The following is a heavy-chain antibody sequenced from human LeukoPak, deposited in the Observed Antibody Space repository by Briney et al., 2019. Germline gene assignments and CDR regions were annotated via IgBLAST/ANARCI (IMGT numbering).Heavy chain of an antibody. CDR2: ISSSSSYK. Sequence: PGGSLRLSCAASGFTFSSYSMNWVRQPPGKGLEWVSSISSSSSYKYYADSVKGPFTNSRDNAKNALNLQMNSLRAEDTAVYYCAREAVVPADWGQGNLATVSS. J-gene: IGHJ4*02. CDR3: AREAVVPAD. D-gene: IGHD2-15*01. CDR1: GFTFSSYS. V-gene: IGHV3-21*01.